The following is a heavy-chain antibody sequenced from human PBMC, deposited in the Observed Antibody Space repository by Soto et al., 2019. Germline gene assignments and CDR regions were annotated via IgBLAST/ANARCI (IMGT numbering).Heavy chain of an antibody. V-gene: IGHV3-11*05. CDR3: AIDSSNFNYDYVWGSYRGGRDAFDI. CDR1: GFTFSDYY. D-gene: IGHD3-16*02. CDR2: ISSSSYT. Sequence: QVQLVESGGGLVKPGGSLRLSCAASGFTFSDYYMSWIRQAPGKGLEWVSYISSSSYTNYADSVKGRFTISRDNAKNSMYLQMNSLRAEDSAVYYCAIDSSNFNYDYVWGSYRGGRDAFDICGQGTMVTVSS. J-gene: IGHJ3*02.